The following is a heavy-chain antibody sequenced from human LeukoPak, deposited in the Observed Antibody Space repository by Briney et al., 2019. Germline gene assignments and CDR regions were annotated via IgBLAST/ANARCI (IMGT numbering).Heavy chain of an antibody. CDR3: ARDGLSGSSFNY. V-gene: IGHV3-30*04. CDR2: ISYDGSNK. CDR1: GFTFSSYA. Sequence: GGSLRLSCAASGFTFSSYAMHWVRHAPGKGLEWVAVISYDGSNKYYADSVKSRFTISRDNSKNTLYLQMNSLRAEDTAVYYCARDGLSGSSFNYWGEGTLVTVSS. J-gene: IGHJ4*02. D-gene: IGHD1-26*01.